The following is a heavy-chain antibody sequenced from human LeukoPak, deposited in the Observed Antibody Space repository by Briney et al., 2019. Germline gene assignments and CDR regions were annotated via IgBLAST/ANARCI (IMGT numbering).Heavy chain of an antibody. CDR3: AADLGIVGAPGLDY. D-gene: IGHD1-26*01. Sequence: ASVKVSCKASGGTFSSYAISWVRQAPGQGLEWMGRIIPILGIANYAQKFQGRVTITADKSTSTAYMELSSLRSEDTAVYYCAADLGIVGAPGLDYWGQGTLVTVSS. CDR1: GGTFSSYA. V-gene: IGHV1-69*04. J-gene: IGHJ4*02. CDR2: IIPILGIA.